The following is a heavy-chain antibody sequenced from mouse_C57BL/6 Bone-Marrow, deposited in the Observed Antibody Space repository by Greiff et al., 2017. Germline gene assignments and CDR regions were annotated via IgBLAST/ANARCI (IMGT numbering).Heavy chain of an antibody. CDR2: IYPRSGNT. CDR1: GYTFTSYG. CDR3: ARGWLLPFDY. V-gene: IGHV1-81*01. Sequence: QVHVKQSGAELARPGASVKLSCKASGYTFTSYGISWVKQRTGQGLEWIGEIYPRSGNTYYNEKFKGKATLTADKSSSSAYMELRSLTSEDSAVYFCARGWLLPFDYWGQGTTLTVSS. D-gene: IGHD2-3*01. J-gene: IGHJ2*01.